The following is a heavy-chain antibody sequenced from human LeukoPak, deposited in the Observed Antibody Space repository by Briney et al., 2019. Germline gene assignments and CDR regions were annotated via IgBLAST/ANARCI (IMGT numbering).Heavy chain of an antibody. CDR3: ARVKYYYDSSGYYVPYAMDV. J-gene: IGHJ6*02. Sequence: PSETLSLTCTVSGGSISSSSYYWGWIRQPPGKGLEWIGSIYSSGSTYYNPSLKSRVTISVDTSKNQFSLKLSSVIAADTAVYYCARVKYYYDSSGYYVPYAMDVWGQGTTVTVSS. CDR1: GGSISSSSYY. D-gene: IGHD3-22*01. CDR2: IYSSGST. V-gene: IGHV4-39*01.